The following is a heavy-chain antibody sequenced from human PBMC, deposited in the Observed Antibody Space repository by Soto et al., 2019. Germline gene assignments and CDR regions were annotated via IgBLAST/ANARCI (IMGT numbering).Heavy chain of an antibody. Sequence: SETLSLTCTVSGGSISSGGYYWSWIRQHPGKGLEWIGYIYYSGSTYYNPSLKSRVTISVDTSKYQFSLKLSSVTAADTAVYYCAREIGYYYDSSGYFFPRAYFDYWGQGTLVTVSS. V-gene: IGHV4-31*03. CDR3: AREIGYYYDSSGYFFPRAYFDY. CDR1: GGSISSGGYY. J-gene: IGHJ4*02. CDR2: IYYSGST. D-gene: IGHD3-22*01.